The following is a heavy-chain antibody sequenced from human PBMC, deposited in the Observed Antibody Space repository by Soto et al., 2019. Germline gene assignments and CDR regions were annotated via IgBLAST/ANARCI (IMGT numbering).Heavy chain of an antibody. V-gene: IGHV3-73*01. CDR1: GFTFSDSA. D-gene: IGHD5-18*01. Sequence: GGSLRLSCAASGFTFSDSAMHWVRQASGKGLEWVGRIRNKGNNYATAYTASVKGRFTISRDDSKNTVYLQMNSLKIDDTAVYYCTARRDWTAVDPLEYWRRGTLITVSS. CDR3: TARRDWTAVDPLEY. J-gene: IGHJ4*02. CDR2: IRNKGNNYAT.